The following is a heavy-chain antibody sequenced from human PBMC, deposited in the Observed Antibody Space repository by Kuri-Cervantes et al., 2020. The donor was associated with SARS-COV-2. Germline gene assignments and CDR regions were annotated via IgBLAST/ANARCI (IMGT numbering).Heavy chain of an antibody. CDR2: INHSGST. CDR3: ARASCSSTSCYGWFDP. D-gene: IGHD2-2*01. CDR1: GGSFSGYY. Sequence: SETLSLTCAVYGGSFSGYYWSWIRQPPGKGLEWIGEINHSGSTNYNPSLKSRVTISVDTSKNQFSLKLSSVTAADTAVYYCARASCSSTSCYGWFDPWGQGTLVTVSS. V-gene: IGHV4-34*01. J-gene: IGHJ5*02.